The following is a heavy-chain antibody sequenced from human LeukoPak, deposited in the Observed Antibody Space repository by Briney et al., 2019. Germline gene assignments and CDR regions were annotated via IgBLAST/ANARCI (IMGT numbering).Heavy chain of an antibody. J-gene: IGHJ4*02. D-gene: IGHD3-22*01. CDR1: GFTFSNYG. CDR3: TTGDDYDSSGYYPSPL. CDR2: ISASGGTT. V-gene: IGHV3-23*01. Sequence: AGGSLRLSCAASGFTFSNYGISWVRQAPGKGLEWVSAISASGGTTYYADSVKGHFTISRDNSKNTLYLQMNSLKAEDTAVYYCTTGDDYDSSGYYPSPLWGQGTLVTVSS.